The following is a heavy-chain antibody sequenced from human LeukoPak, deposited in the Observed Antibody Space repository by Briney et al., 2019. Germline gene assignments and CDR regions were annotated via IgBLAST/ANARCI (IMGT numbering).Heavy chain of an antibody. CDR3: AREPDVYGSWYFDL. J-gene: IGHJ2*01. D-gene: IGHD2-8*01. CDR1: GFTLSSHD. CDR2: INVAGNT. Sequence: GGSLRLSCAASGFTLSSHDVHWVRQVPEKGLEWISAINVAGNTYYSDSVKGRFSVSRDNAKNSVHLQMTSLRAGDTAVYHCAREPDVYGSWYFDLWGRGTQVTVSS. V-gene: IGHV3-13*01.